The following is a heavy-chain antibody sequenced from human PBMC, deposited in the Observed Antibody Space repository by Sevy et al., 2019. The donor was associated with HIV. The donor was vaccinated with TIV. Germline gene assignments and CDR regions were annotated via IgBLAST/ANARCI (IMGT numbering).Heavy chain of an antibody. V-gene: IGHV1-24*01. J-gene: IGHJ4*02. CDR3: ATTKDYYDSSGCPFDY. CDR2: SDPEDGET. Sequence: ASVKVSCKVSGYTLTQVSMHWVRQAPGEGLEWMGSSDPEDGETIYAQKFQGRVTMTEDTSTDTADMELNSIRSEDTAVYFCATTKDYYDSSGCPFDYWGQGTLVTVSS. D-gene: IGHD3-22*01. CDR1: GYTLTQVS.